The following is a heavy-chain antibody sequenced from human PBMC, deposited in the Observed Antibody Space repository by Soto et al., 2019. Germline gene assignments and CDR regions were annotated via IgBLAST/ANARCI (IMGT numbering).Heavy chain of an antibody. CDR1: GFTFSSYG. V-gene: IGHV3-33*01. D-gene: IGHD3-22*01. J-gene: IGHJ3*02. Sequence: QVQLVESGGGVVQPGRSLRLSCAASGFTFSSYGMHWVRQAPGKGLEWVAVIWYDGSNKYYADSVKGRFTISRDNSKNTLYLKMNSLRAEDTAVYYCARDKKSYYYDSSGYYYGDAFDIWGQGTMVTVSS. CDR3: ARDKKSYYYDSSGYYYGDAFDI. CDR2: IWYDGSNK.